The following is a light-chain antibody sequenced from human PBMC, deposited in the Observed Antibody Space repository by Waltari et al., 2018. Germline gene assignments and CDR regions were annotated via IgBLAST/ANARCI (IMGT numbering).Light chain of an antibody. CDR3: QQSYSNSRT. CDR1: QGISRW. Sequence: DIQMTQSPSTLSASVGDRVTITCRASQGISRWLAWYQQKPGKPPKVLIYDASSLESGVPARFSGSGSETEFTLVISNLQPDDVATYYCQQSYSNSRTFGQGTKVEIK. J-gene: IGKJ1*01. V-gene: IGKV1-5*01. CDR2: DAS.